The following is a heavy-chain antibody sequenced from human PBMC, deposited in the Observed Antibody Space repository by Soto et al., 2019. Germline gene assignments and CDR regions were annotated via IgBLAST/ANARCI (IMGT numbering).Heavy chain of an antibody. CDR2: INHRGGA. V-gene: IGHV4-34*01. CDR3: VARGMPYDFLSGPHPVDP. CDR1: NGSFTDYF. Sequence: PSETLRLTCAAHNGSFTDYFWTWIRQSPGKGLEWIGEINHRGGATYNPSLRSRVTISIDTSKNHFSLSLRSLTAADTAVYYCVARGMPYDFLSGPHPVDPLGHGPLVP. D-gene: IGHD3-3*01. J-gene: IGHJ5*02.